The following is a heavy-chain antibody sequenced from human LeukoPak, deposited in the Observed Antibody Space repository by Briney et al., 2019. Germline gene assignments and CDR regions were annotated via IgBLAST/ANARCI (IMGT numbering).Heavy chain of an antibody. CDR3: TRGTGGSA. Sequence: GLSLRLSCAASGFTFSDYEMNWVRQAPGKGLEWVSYISGGDTTIYYADSVRGRFTISRDNAKNSLYLQMNSLRAEDTALYYCTRGTGGSAWGQGTLVPVSS. V-gene: IGHV3-48*03. CDR2: ISGGDTTI. CDR1: GFTFSDYE. D-gene: IGHD2-15*01. J-gene: IGHJ5*02.